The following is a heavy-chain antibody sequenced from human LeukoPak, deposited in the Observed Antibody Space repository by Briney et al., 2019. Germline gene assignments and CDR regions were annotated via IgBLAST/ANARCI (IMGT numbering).Heavy chain of an antibody. V-gene: IGHV3-53*01. CDR2: IYSGGST. D-gene: IGHD5-24*01. CDR1: GFTVSSNY. J-gene: IGHJ1*01. CDR3: AGVSGTDGAEYFQH. Sequence: GGSLRLSCAASGFTVSSNYMSWVRQAPGKGLEWVSVIYSGGSTYYADSVKGRFTISRDNSKNTQYLQMNSLRAEDTAVYYCAGVSGTDGAEYFQHWGQGTLVTVSS.